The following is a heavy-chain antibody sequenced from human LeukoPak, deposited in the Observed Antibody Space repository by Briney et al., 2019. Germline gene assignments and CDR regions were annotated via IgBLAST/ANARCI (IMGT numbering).Heavy chain of an antibody. V-gene: IGHV4-4*07. D-gene: IGHD3-3*01. Sequence: PESLSLTSTDSGGSISSYYWSWIRQPAGKGLEWIGRIFASGSTNYNPSLKSRVTMSVDTSKNQSSLKLSSVTAADTAVYYCAGDSTIFGVVAGSLDFDYWGQGTLVTVSS. J-gene: IGHJ4*02. CDR3: AGDSTIFGVVAGSLDFDY. CDR1: GGSISSYY. CDR2: IFASGST.